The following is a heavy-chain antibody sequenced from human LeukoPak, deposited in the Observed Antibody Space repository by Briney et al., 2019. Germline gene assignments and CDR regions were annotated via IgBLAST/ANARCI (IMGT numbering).Heavy chain of an antibody. V-gene: IGHV4-4*02. J-gene: IGHJ4*02. CDR3: ARDGSRDYFDY. CDR2: IYHSGST. Sequence: SETLSLTCAVSGGSISSSNWWSWVRQPPGKGLAWIGEIYHSGSTNCNPSLMSRVTISVDKSKNQFSLKLSSVTAADTAVYYCARDGSRDYFDYWGQGTLVTVSS. CDR1: GGSISSSNW. D-gene: IGHD1-26*01.